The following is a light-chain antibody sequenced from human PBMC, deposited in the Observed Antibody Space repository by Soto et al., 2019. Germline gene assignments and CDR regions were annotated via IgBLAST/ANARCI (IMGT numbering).Light chain of an antibody. Sequence: QSVLTQPRSVSGSPGQSVTISCTGTSSDVGGYNYVSWYQQHPGKAPKLMIYDVSKRPSGVPDRFSGSKSGNTASLTISGLQAEDEADYYCCSYAGRYTWVFGGGTKVTVL. CDR2: DVS. V-gene: IGLV2-11*01. J-gene: IGLJ3*02. CDR1: SSDVGGYNY. CDR3: CSYAGRYTWV.